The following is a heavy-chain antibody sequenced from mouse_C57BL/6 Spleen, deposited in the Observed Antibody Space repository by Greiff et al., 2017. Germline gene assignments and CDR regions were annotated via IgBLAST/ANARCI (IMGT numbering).Heavy chain of an antibody. CDR1: GFTFSSYA. CDR2: ISDGGSYT. CDR3: ARESDGNYGYYAMDY. Sequence: DVHLVESGGGLVKPGGSLKLSCAASGFTFSSYAMSWVRQTPEKRLEWVATISDGGSYTYYPDNVKGRFTISRDNAKNNLYLQMSHLKSEDTAMYYCARESDGNYGYYAMDYWGQGTSVTVSS. V-gene: IGHV5-4*01. J-gene: IGHJ4*01. D-gene: IGHD2-1*01.